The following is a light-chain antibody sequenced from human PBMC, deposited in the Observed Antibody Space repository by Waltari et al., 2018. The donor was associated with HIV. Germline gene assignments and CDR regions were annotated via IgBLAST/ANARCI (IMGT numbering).Light chain of an antibody. V-gene: IGKV1-8*01. Sequence: AIRMTQSPSSFSASTGDRVTITCRASQGTSSYLAWYQQKPVKAPKLLIYAASTLQSGGPSRFSGSGSGTDFTLTISCLQSEDFATYYCQQYYSYPLTFGGGTKVEIK. J-gene: IGKJ4*01. CDR1: QGTSSY. CDR3: QQYYSYPLT. CDR2: AAS.